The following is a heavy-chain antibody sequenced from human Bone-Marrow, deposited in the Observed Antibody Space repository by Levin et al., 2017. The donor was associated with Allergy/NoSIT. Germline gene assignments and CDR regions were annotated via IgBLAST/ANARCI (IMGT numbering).Heavy chain of an antibody. Sequence: SETLSLTCTVSGGSISSYYWSWIRQPPGKGLEWIGYIYYSGSTNYNPSLKSRVTISVDTSKNQFSLKLSSVTAADTAVYYCARGSYYGSGSYYSADAEYFQHWGQGTLVTVSS. D-gene: IGHD3-10*01. CDR2: IYYSGST. CDR3: ARGSYYGSGSYYSADAEYFQH. V-gene: IGHV4-59*01. J-gene: IGHJ1*01. CDR1: GGSISSYY.